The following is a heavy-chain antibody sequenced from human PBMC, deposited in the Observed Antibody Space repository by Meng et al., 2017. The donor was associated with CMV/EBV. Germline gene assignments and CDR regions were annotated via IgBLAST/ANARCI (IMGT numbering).Heavy chain of an antibody. CDR1: GFTFSSYS. J-gene: IGHJ6*02. D-gene: IGHD3-22*01. Sequence: ETLSLTCAASGFTFSSYSMNWVRQAPGKGLEWVSYISSSSSTIYYADSVKGRFTISRDNAKNSLYLQMNSLRAEDTAVYYCARDGGAYYYDSSGYFYGMDVWGQGTTVTVSS. V-gene: IGHV3-48*04. CDR2: ISSSSSTI. CDR3: ARDGGAYYYDSSGYFYGMDV.